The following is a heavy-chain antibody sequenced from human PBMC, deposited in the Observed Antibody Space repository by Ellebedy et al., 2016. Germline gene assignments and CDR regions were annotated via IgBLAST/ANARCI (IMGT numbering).Heavy chain of an antibody. D-gene: IGHD2-15*01. Sequence: GESLKISCAASGFTFSNYAMHWVRQAPGKGLEWVGFIRSKAYGGTTEYAASVKGRFTISRDDSKTIAYLQMNSLKTEDTAVYYWNRDLYCRGGNCQQDFWGRGTLVTVSS. CDR2: IRSKAYGGTT. V-gene: IGHV3-49*04. CDR1: GFTFSNYA. CDR3: NRDLYCRGGNCQQDF. J-gene: IGHJ4*02.